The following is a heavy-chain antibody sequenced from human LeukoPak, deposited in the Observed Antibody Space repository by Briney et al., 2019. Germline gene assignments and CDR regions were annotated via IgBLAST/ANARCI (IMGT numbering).Heavy chain of an antibody. Sequence: PGGSLRLSCAASGFTFSSYAMSWVRQAPGKGLEWVSAISGSGGSTYYADSVKGRLTISRDNSKNTLYLQMNSLRAEDTAVYYCAKNSGYSSSWYEDYFDYWGQGTLVTVSS. CDR3: AKNSGYSSSWYEDYFDY. CDR2: ISGSGGST. V-gene: IGHV3-23*01. D-gene: IGHD6-13*01. J-gene: IGHJ4*02. CDR1: GFTFSSYA.